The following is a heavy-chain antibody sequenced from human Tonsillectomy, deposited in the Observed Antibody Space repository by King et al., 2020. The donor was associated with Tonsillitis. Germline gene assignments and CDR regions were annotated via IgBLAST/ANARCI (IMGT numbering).Heavy chain of an antibody. CDR1: GYSFTNHW. CDR2: IYPGDSDA. D-gene: IGHD3-10*01. J-gene: IGHJ6*02. V-gene: IGHV5-51*01. CDR3: ARPKDYYTSGSYGMDV. Sequence: QLVQSGAELKKPGESLKISCQGSGYSFTNHWIAWVRQMPGKGLEWMGLIYPGDSDARYSPSFQGQVTFSADKSISTAYLQWGSLKASDTATYYCARPKDYYTSGSYGMDVWGQGTTVIVSS.